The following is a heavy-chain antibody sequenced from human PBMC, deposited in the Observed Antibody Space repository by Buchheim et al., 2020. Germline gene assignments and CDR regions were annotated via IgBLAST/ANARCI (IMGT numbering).Heavy chain of an antibody. CDR1: GFTFNNFW. CDR2: IKHDGSEK. J-gene: IGHJ6*02. V-gene: IGHV3-7*01. CDR3: ARCGYSMGYYYYDMDV. D-gene: IGHD3-22*01. Sequence: EVQLVDSGGGLVQPGGSLRLSCAASGFTFNNFWMSWVRQAPGKGLEWVATIKHDGSEKYYVDSVKGRFTISRDNANNSLYLQMTSLGAEETAVYYCARCGYSMGYYYYDMDVWGQETT.